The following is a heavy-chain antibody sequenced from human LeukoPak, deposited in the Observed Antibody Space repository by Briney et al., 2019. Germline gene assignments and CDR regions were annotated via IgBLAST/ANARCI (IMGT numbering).Heavy chain of an antibody. V-gene: IGHV3-53*01. Sequence: GGSLRLSCAASGFTVSTNYMSWIRQDPGKGLEWVSVIYSGGSTYYADSVQGRFTISRDNSKNTVYLQMNSLRAEDAAMYYCARETWKTSDAFDIWGQGTMVTVSS. CDR1: GFTVSTNY. J-gene: IGHJ3*02. CDR3: ARETWKTSDAFDI. CDR2: IYSGGST. D-gene: IGHD1-1*01.